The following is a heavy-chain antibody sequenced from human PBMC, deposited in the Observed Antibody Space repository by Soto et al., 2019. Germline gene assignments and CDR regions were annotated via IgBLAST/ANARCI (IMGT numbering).Heavy chain of an antibody. V-gene: IGHV4-59*01. Sequence: QVQLQESGPRLVKPSETLSLTCTVSGDSIDGYYWTWIRQSPGKGLQWFGYIYYNGDTNFNPSLKGRVTMSLDKSKTQFSLQVTSVTAADTAVYFCAKYRRTDAEGYTFDYWGQGALVTVSS. CDR3: AKYRRTDAEGYTFDY. CDR1: GDSIDGYY. D-gene: IGHD2-15*01. J-gene: IGHJ4*02. CDR2: IYYNGDT.